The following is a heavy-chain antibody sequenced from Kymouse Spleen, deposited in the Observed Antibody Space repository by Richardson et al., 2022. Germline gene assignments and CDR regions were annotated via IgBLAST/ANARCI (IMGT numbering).Heavy chain of an antibody. Sequence: QVQLQESGPGLVKPSETLSLTCTVSGGSVSSGSYYWSWIRQPPGKGLEWIGYIYYSGSTNYNPSLKSRVTISVDTSKNQFSLKLSSVTAADTAVYYCARAGIVGATFDYWGQGTLVTVSS. CDR1: GGSVSSGSYY. V-gene: IGHV4-61*01. D-gene: IGHD1-26*01. CDR3: ARAGIVGATFDY. CDR2: IYYSGST. J-gene: IGHJ4*02.